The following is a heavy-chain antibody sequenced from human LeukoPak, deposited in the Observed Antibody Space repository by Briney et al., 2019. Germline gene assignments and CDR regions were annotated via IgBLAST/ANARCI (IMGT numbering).Heavy chain of an antibody. Sequence: SQTLSLTCAVSGGSISSGGYSWSWIRQPPGKGLEWIGYIYHSGSTYYNPSLKSRVTISVDRSKNQFSLKLSSVTAADTAVYYCARVVVQLWSQFDYWGQGTLATVSS. D-gene: IGHD5-18*01. CDR2: IYHSGST. V-gene: IGHV4-30-2*01. J-gene: IGHJ4*02. CDR1: GGSISSGGYS. CDR3: ARVVVQLWSQFDY.